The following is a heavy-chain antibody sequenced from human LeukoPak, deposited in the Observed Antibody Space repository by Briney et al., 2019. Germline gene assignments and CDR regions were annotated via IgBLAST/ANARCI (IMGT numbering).Heavy chain of an antibody. CDR3: ARGRIMITFGGVNWFDP. D-gene: IGHD3-16*01. V-gene: IGHV4-59*12. Sequence: SETLSLTCTVSGGSISSYYWSWIRQPPGKGLEWIGYIYYSGSTYYNPSLKSRVTISVDTSKNQFSLKLSSVTAADTAVYYCARGRIMITFGGVNWFDPWGQGTLVTVSS. CDR2: IYYSGST. CDR1: GGSISSYY. J-gene: IGHJ5*02.